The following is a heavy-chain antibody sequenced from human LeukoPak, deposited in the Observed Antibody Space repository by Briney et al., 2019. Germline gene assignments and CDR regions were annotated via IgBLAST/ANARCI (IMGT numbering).Heavy chain of an antibody. Sequence: ASVKVSCKASGYTFASYYVHWVRQAPGQGLEWMGIISPSGGSTTYAQKFQGRVTMTRDMSTSTVYMELSSLISEDTALYYCARGSSRGPRDAFDIWGQGTMVTLSS. CDR1: GYTFASYY. J-gene: IGHJ3*02. CDR3: ARGSSRGPRDAFDI. CDR2: ISPSGGST. V-gene: IGHV1-46*01. D-gene: IGHD2-15*01.